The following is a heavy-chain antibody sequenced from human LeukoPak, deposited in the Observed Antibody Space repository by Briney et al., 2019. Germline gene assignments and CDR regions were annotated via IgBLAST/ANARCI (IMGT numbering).Heavy chain of an antibody. CDR3: ATGDYHFDY. J-gene: IGHJ4*02. CDR2: IIPIFGTA. CDR1: GGTFSSYA. V-gene: IGHV1-69*13. Sequence: APVKVSCKASGGTFSSYAISWVRQAPGQGLEWMGGIIPIFGTANYAQKFQGRVTITADESTSTAYMELSSLRSEDTAVYCCATGDYHFDYWGQGTLVTVSS. D-gene: IGHD4-17*01.